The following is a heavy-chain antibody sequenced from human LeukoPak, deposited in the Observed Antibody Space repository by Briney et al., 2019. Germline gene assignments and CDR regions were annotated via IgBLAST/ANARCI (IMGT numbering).Heavy chain of an antibody. V-gene: IGHV3-7*01. Sequence: GGSLRLSCAASGFTFSSYWMSWVRQAPGKGLEWVANIKQDGSEKYYVDSVKGRFTISRDNAKNSLYLQMNSLRAEDTAVYYCARDRRYCSSTSCYWDAFDIWGQGTMVTVSS. CDR3: ARDRRYCSSTSCYWDAFDI. J-gene: IGHJ3*02. CDR1: GFTFSSYW. CDR2: IKQDGSEK. D-gene: IGHD2-2*01.